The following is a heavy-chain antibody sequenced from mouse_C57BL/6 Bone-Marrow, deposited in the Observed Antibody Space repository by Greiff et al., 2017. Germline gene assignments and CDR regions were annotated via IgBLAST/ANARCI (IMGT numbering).Heavy chain of an antibody. CDR3: ARQGNCYAMDY. J-gene: IGHJ4*01. V-gene: IGHV5-6*01. Sequence: EVMLVESGGDLVKPGGSLKLSCAASGFTFSSYGMSWVRQTPDKRLEWVATISSGGSYTYYPDSVKGRFTISRDNAKNTLYLQMSSLKSEDTAMYYCARQGNCYAMDYWGQGTSVTVSS. D-gene: IGHD4-1*01. CDR1: GFTFSSYG. CDR2: ISSGGSYT.